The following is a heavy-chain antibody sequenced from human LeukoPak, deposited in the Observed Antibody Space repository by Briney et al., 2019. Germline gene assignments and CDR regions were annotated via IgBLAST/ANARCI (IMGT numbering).Heavy chain of an antibody. J-gene: IGHJ6*04. CDR2: ISGGGSDL. V-gene: IGHV3-11*01. D-gene: IGHD3-22*01. CDR1: GFSFSDYY. Sequence: PGWSLRLSCVACGFSFSDYYMSWIRQAPGRGVDGISYISGGGSDLYYADSVKGRFTISRDNANNSLYLQMKSLRAEDTAVYYCARSIGYYYTMDVWGEGTTVTVSS. CDR3: ARSIGYYYTMDV.